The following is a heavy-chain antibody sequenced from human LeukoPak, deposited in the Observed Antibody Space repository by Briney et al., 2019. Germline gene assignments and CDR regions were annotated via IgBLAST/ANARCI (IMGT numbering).Heavy chain of an antibody. CDR1: GYTFTSYG. CDR2: ISAYNGNT. D-gene: IGHD3-22*01. V-gene: IGHV1-18*01. Sequence: PGASVKVSCKASGYTFTSYGISWVRQAPGQGLEWMGWISAYNGNTNYAQKLQGRVTMTTDTSTSTAYMELRSLRSDDTAVYYCARVIYPITYYYDSGGYYGQYFDYWGQGTLVTVSS. CDR3: ARVIYPITYYYDSGGYYGQYFDY. J-gene: IGHJ4*02.